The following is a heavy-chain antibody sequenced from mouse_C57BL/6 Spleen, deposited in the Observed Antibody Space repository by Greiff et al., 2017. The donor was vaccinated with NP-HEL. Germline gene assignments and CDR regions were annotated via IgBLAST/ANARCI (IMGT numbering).Heavy chain of an antibody. CDR3: ARRTGYYFDY. CDR1: GYTFTSYW. Sequence: QVQLQQPGAELVKPGASVKLSCKASGYTFTSYWMHWVKQRPGQGLEWIGMIHPNSGSTYYNEKFKSKATLTVDKSSSTAYMQLSSLTSEDSAVYYCARRTGYYFDYWGQGTTLTVSS. J-gene: IGHJ2*01. D-gene: IGHD4-1*01. CDR2: IHPNSGST. V-gene: IGHV1-64*01.